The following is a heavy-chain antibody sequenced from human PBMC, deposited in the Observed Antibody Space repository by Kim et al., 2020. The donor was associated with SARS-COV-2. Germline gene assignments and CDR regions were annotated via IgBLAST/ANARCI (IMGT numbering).Heavy chain of an antibody. V-gene: IGHV3-11*06. Sequence: GGSLRLSCAASGFTFSDYYMSWIRQAPGKGLEWVSYISSSSSYTNYADSVKGRFTISRDNAKNSLYLQMNSLRAEDTAVYYCARVTTPNRNFMITFGGVIVPFYFDYWGQGTLVTVSS. CDR1: GFTFSDYY. J-gene: IGHJ4*02. D-gene: IGHD3-16*02. CDR2: ISSSSSYT. CDR3: ARVTTPNRNFMITFGGVIVPFYFDY.